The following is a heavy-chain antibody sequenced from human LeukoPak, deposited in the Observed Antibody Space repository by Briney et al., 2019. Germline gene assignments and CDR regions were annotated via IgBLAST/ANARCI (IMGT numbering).Heavy chain of an antibody. CDR2: ISGGGGRT. D-gene: IGHD5-18*01. CDR3: ASGGYSYGN. Sequence: PGGSLRLSCAASGFTFTSFAMSWVRQTPGKGLEWVSGISGGGGRTFYADSVKGRFAISRDNAKNSLYLQMNSLRAEDTAVYYCASGGYSYGNWGQGTLVTVSS. CDR1: GFTFTSFA. V-gene: IGHV3-23*01. J-gene: IGHJ4*02.